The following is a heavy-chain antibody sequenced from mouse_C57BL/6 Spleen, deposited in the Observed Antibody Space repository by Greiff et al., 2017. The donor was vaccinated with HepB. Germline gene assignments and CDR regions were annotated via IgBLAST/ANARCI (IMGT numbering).Heavy chain of an antibody. CDR3: ARRPIYYDYENYCDY. J-gene: IGHJ2*01. V-gene: IGHV5-6*01. CDR1: GFTFSSYG. D-gene: IGHD2-4*01. Sequence: EVQGVESGGDLVKPGGSLKLSCAASGFTFSSYGMSWVRQTPDKRLEWVATISSGGSYTYYPDSVKGRFTISRDNAKNTLYLQMSSLKSEDTAMYYCARRPIYYDYENYCDYWGQGTTLTVSS. CDR2: ISSGGSYT.